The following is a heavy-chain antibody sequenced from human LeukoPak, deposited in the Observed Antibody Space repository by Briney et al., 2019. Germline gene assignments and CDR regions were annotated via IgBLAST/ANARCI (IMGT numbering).Heavy chain of an antibody. CDR1: GDSINNFY. D-gene: IGHD3-10*01. Sequence: PSETLSLTCTVSGDSINNFYLSWIRQPAGQGLQWIGRIYTTGSITYNPSLKSRVTMSVDRSKKNFSLRLSSVTAADTAVYYCARDNYYGGLDYWGQGTLVTVSS. CDR3: ARDNYYGGLDY. J-gene: IGHJ4*02. V-gene: IGHV4-4*07. CDR2: IYTTGSI.